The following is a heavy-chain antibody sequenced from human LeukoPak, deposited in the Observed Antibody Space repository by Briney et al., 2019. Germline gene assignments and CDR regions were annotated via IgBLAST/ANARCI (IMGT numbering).Heavy chain of an antibody. CDR1: GFTFGDYA. CDR3: TRDLRRREFDY. V-gene: IGHV3-49*04. CDR2: IRSKAYGGTT. J-gene: IGHJ4*02. Sequence: PGRSLRLSCTASGFTFGDYAMSWVRQAPGKGLEWVGFIRSKAYGGTTEYAASVKGRFTISRDDSKSIAYLQMNSLKTEDTAVYYCTRDLRRREFDYWGQGTLVTVSS.